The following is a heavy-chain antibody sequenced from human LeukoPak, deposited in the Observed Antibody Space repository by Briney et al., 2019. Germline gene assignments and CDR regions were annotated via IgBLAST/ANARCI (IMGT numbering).Heavy chain of an antibody. V-gene: IGHV4-30-2*01. CDR2: IYHSGST. CDR1: GGSISSGGYY. CDR3: ARVSITMIVVVIEAFDI. J-gene: IGHJ3*02. D-gene: IGHD3-22*01. Sequence: PSETLSLTCTVSGGSISSGGYYWSWIRQPPGKGLEWIGYIYHSGSTYYNPSLKSRVTISVDRSKNQFSLKLSSVTAADTAVYYCARVSITMIVVVIEAFDIWGQGTMVTVSS.